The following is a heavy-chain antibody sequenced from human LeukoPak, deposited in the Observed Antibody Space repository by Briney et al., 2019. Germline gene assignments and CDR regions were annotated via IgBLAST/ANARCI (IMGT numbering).Heavy chain of an antibody. V-gene: IGHV3-48*01. CDR1: GFTFSSYS. J-gene: IGHJ3*02. D-gene: IGHD1-14*01. CDR2: TSSSSSTI. CDR3: ARETGETGMVHDAFDI. Sequence: QPGGSLRLSCAASGFTFSSYSMNWVRQAPGKGLEWVSYTSSSSSTIYYADSVKGRFTISRDNAKNSLYLQMNSLRAEDTAVYYCARETGETGMVHDAFDIWAKGQWSPSLQ.